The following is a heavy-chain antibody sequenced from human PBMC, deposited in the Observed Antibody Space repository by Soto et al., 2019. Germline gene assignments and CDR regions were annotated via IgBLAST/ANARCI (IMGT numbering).Heavy chain of an antibody. CDR2: FWHDGTKI. CDR1: GFTFTTYA. CDR3: ARGVAPFDY. Sequence: QVQLVESGGSVVHPGRSLRLSCAASGFTFTTYAMHWVRQAPGKGLEWVALFWHDGTKIYYADSVRGRFTVSRDNSRNTLYLVMSSLRAEDTAVYHCARGVAPFDYWGRGTQVTVSS. J-gene: IGHJ4*02. D-gene: IGHD5-12*01. V-gene: IGHV3-33*01.